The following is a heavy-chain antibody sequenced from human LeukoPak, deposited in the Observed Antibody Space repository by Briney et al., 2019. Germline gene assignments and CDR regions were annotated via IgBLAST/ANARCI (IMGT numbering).Heavy chain of an antibody. V-gene: IGHV1-69*13. D-gene: IGHD3-16*01. CDR1: GYTFTGYY. Sequence: SVKVSCKASGYTFTGYYMHWVRQAPGQGLEWMGGIIPIFGTANYAQKFQGRVTITADESTSTAYMELSSLRSEDTAVYYCARGVDGALGYWGQGTLVTVSS. CDR2: IIPIFGTA. CDR3: ARGVDGALGY. J-gene: IGHJ4*02.